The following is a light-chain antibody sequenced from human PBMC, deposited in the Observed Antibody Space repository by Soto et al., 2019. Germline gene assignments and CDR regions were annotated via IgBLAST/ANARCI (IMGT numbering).Light chain of an antibody. CDR1: QSIGTW. CDR2: DAS. Sequence: DIQVTQSPSTLSASVGDRVTITCGASQSIGTWLAWYQQKPGKAPKLLIFDASTLESGVPSRFRGSGSGTDFTLTISSLQPDDCATYYCQQYSDSSGAFGQGTRVEIK. V-gene: IGKV1-5*01. J-gene: IGKJ1*01. CDR3: QQYSDSSGA.